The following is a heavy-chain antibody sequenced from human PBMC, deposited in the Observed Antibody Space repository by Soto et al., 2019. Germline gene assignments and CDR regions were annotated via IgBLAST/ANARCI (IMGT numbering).Heavy chain of an antibody. J-gene: IGHJ4*02. D-gene: IGHD2-2*01. CDR1: GFTFTKYA. Sequence: EVQLLESGGDLVQPGGSLRLSCAASGFTFTKYAMTWVRQAPGKGLEWVSSISKSGGDTYYADSVKGRFTISRDNSKNTLYLQMNGLRVEDTALYFCAKDTYSSSWYFWGQGTLVTVSS. CDR3: AKDTYSSSWYF. CDR2: ISKSGGDT. V-gene: IGHV3-23*01.